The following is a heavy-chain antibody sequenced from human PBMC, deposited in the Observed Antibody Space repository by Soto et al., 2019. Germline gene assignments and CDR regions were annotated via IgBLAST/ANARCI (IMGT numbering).Heavy chain of an antibody. Sequence: PSQTLSLPYTVSGGYIRNLYCRWIRQHPGKGLEWIGYIYDTGSTYYNPSLKSRVTMSVDRSKNQFSLKLSSVTAADTAVYHCARDYGSDYWGQRTQVTVSS. D-gene: IGHD4-17*01. CDR1: GGYIRNLY. J-gene: IGHJ4*02. CDR3: ARDYGSDY. CDR2: IYDTGST. V-gene: IGHV4-59*11.